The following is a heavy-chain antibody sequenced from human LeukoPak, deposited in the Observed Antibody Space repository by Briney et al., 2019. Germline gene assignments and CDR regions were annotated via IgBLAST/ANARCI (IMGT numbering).Heavy chain of an antibody. CDR1: GYTFTGYY. Sequence: GASVKVSCKASGYTFTGYYMHWVRQAPGQGLGWMGWINPNSGGTNYAQKFQGRVTMTRDTSISTAYMELSRLRSDDTAVYYCARDSDIVATYGKPFDYWGQGTLVTVSS. V-gene: IGHV1-2*02. J-gene: IGHJ4*02. CDR3: ARDSDIVATYGKPFDY. D-gene: IGHD5-12*01. CDR2: INPNSGGT.